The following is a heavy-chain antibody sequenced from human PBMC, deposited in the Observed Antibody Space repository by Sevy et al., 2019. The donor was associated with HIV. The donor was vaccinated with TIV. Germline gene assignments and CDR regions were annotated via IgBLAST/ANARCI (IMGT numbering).Heavy chain of an antibody. CDR2: ISNSGTSM. Sequence: GGSLRLSCVASGFTFSSYEMNWVRQAPGKGLEWVSYISNSGTSMYYSDSMKGRFTISTDNARNSLYLQMNSLRAADTAVYYCARDLPPSATTVAHFDCWGQGTLVTVSS. CDR3: ARDLPPSATTVAHFDC. V-gene: IGHV3-48*03. J-gene: IGHJ4*02. CDR1: GFTFSSYE. D-gene: IGHD4-17*01.